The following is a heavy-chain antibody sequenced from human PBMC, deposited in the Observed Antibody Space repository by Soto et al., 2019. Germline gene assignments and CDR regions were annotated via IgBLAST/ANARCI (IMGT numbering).Heavy chain of an antibody. CDR3: ARGLDYGDYYYYGMDV. CDR2: IIPIFGTA. Sequence: SVKVSCKASGGTFSSYAISWVRQAPGQGLEWMGGIIPIFGTANYAQKFQGRVTITADESTSTAYMELSSLRSEDTAVYYCARGLDYGDYYYYGMDVWGQGTTVTVSS. CDR1: GGTFSSYA. V-gene: IGHV1-69*13. J-gene: IGHJ6*02. D-gene: IGHD4-17*01.